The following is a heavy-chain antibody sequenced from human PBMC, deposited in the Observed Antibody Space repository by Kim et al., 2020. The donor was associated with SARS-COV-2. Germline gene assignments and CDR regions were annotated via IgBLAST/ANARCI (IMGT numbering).Heavy chain of an antibody. D-gene: IGHD3-16*02. Sequence: ASVKVSCKASGYTFTGYYMHWVRQAPGQGLEWMGWINPNSGVTNYAQKFQGRVTMTRDTSISTAYMELSRLRSDDTAVYYCAREVISQAFDIWGQGTMVTVSS. CDR2: INPNSGVT. J-gene: IGHJ3*02. CDR3: AREVISQAFDI. CDR1: GYTFTGYY. V-gene: IGHV1-2*02.